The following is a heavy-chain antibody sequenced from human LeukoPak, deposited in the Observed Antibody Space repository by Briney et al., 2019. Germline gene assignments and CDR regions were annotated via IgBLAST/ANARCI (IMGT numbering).Heavy chain of an antibody. J-gene: IGHJ4*02. CDR1: GGSISSSSYY. CDR3: ARDGREGRLSY. D-gene: IGHD1-26*01. V-gene: IGHV4-39*07. CDR2: IYYSGST. Sequence: PSETLSLTCTVSGGSISSSSYYWGWIRQPPGKGLEWIGSIYYSGSTYYNPSLKSRVTISVDTSKNQFSLKLSSVTAADTAVYYCARDGREGRLSYWGQGTLVTVSS.